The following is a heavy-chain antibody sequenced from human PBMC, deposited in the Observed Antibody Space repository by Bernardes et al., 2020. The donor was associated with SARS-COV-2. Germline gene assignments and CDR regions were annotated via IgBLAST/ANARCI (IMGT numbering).Heavy chain of an antibody. CDR3: ARGASFGFLSAYSFGRGGPFDP. CDR1: GGSFSSHY. V-gene: IGHV4-34*01. Sequence: SETLSLTCAVYGGSFSSHYWAWIRQPPGRGLEWVGEINHSGSSTYNPSLKSRVTLSVDTSKMQFSLTLTSVNAADMAVYYCARGASFGFLSAYSFGRGGPFDPWGQGVLVTVAS. J-gene: IGHJ5*02. CDR2: INHSGSS. D-gene: IGHD3-3*01.